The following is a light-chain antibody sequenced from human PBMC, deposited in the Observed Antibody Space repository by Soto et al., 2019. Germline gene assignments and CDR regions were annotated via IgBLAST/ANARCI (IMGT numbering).Light chain of an antibody. CDR2: NDG. CDR3: QVWGSNADPYVV. J-gene: IGLJ2*01. CDR1: NIGGKS. V-gene: IGLV3-21*04. Sequence: SYELTQPPSVSVAPGKTARITCGGNNIGGKSVHWYQLKPGQAPVLIIYNDGDRPSGIPERFSGSNSGNTATLTVSGVEAGDEADYYCQVWGSNADPYVVFGGGTKLTVL.